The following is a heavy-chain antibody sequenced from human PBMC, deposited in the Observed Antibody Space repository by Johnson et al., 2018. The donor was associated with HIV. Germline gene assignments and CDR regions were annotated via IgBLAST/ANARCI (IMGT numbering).Heavy chain of an antibody. D-gene: IGHD6-19*01. Sequence: VHLVESGGGLVQPGGSLRLSCAASGFTFSSYWMSWVRQAPGTGLEWVAKIKQAGSEKDYGESVKGRFTNSRDNARNSLYLQMTSLRAEDTAVYYCARAMYTSGWSYDAFDIWGQGTKVTVSS. CDR3: ARAMYTSGWSYDAFDI. V-gene: IGHV3-7*01. CDR1: GFTFSSYW. J-gene: IGHJ3*02. CDR2: IKQAGSEK.